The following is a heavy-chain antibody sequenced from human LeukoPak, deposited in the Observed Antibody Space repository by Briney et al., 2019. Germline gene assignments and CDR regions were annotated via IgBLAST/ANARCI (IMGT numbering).Heavy chain of an antibody. V-gene: IGHV3-74*01. CDR1: GFTFISYS. J-gene: IGHJ5*02. CDR3: ARDLGQYYDTSDNWFDP. CDR2: INSDGINT. D-gene: IGHD3-22*01. Sequence: GGSLRLSCAASGFTFISYSMNWVRQAPGKGLEWVSRINSDGINTSYADSVKGRFTISRDNAKNTLNLQMNSLRAEDTAVYYCARDLGQYYDTSDNWFDPWGQGTLVTVSS.